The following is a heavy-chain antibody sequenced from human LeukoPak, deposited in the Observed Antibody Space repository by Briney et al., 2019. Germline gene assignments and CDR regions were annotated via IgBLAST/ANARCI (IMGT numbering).Heavy chain of an antibody. V-gene: IGHV3-53*01. CDR3: TKGDITMIPD. D-gene: IGHD3-22*01. Sequence: HPGGSLRLSCAASGFTVSSNYMSWVRQAPGKGLEWVSVIYSGGTTYYADFVKGRFTISRDSSKNTLYLQMNSLRAEDTAVYYCTKGDITMIPDWGQGTLVTVSS. CDR2: IYSGGTT. CDR1: GFTVSSNY. J-gene: IGHJ4*02.